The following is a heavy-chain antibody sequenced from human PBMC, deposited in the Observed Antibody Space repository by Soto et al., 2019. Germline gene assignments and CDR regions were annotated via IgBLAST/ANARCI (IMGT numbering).Heavy chain of an antibody. J-gene: IGHJ3*02. V-gene: IGHV3-23*01. D-gene: IGHD3-22*01. CDR3: AKDRTITMIVVPHAFDI. CDR1: GFTSSSYA. CDR2: ISGSGGGT. Sequence: EVQLLESGGGLVQPGGSLRLSCVASGFTSSSYAMSWVRQAPGKGLEWVSTISGSGGGTYYADSVKGRFTISRDNCKNTFYLQMNNLRAEDTAVYYCAKDRTITMIVVPHAFDIWGQGTMVTVSS.